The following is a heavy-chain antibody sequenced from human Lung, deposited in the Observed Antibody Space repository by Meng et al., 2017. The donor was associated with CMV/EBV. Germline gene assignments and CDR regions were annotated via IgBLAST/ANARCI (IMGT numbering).Heavy chain of an antibody. D-gene: IGHD2-8*01. CDR2: IIPVFGTP. CDR3: ARERQGVGYYYGMDV. V-gene: IGHV1-69*13. CDR1: GGTFSSNP. J-gene: IGHJ6*02. Sequence: SVKVSCKVYGGTFSSNPISWVRQAPGQGLEWMGGIIPVFGTPNYGQKFQGRVTITSDESTSTAYMELSSLRSNDTAIYYSARERQGVGYYYGMDVWGQGTAVTVSS.